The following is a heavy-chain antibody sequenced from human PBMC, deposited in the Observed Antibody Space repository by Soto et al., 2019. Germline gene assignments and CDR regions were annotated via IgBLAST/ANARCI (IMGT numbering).Heavy chain of an antibody. D-gene: IGHD6-6*01. V-gene: IGHV3-23*01. Sequence: GGSLRLSCAASGFTFSSYAMSWVRQAPGKGLEWVSTISGSGGSTYYADSVKGRFTISRDNSKNTLYLQMNSLRAEDTAVYYCAKQASNYYYYYYMDVWGKGTTVTVSS. CDR1: GFTFSSYA. J-gene: IGHJ6*03. CDR2: ISGSGGST. CDR3: AKQASNYYYYYYMDV.